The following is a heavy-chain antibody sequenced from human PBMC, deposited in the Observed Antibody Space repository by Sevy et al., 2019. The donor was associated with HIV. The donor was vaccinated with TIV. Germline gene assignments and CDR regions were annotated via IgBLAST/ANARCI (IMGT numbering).Heavy chain of an antibody. J-gene: IGHJ4*02. CDR3: AKGTPSAYCGGDCYHTDSEFDY. CDR2: ISGSGGST. Sequence: GGSLRLSCAASGFTFSSYAMSWVRQAPGKGLEWVSAISGSGGSTYYADSVKGRFTISRDNSKKTLYLKMNSLRAEDTAVYYCAKGTPSAYCGGDCYHTDSEFDYWGQGTLVTVSS. V-gene: IGHV3-23*01. CDR1: GFTFSSYA. D-gene: IGHD2-21*02.